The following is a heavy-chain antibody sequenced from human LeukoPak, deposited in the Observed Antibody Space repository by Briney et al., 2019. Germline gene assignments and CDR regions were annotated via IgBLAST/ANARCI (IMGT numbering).Heavy chain of an antibody. V-gene: IGHV5-51*03. J-gene: IGHJ5*02. CDR1: GYSFIHYY. Sequence: GESLKLSCKGCGYSFIHYYIAWVRQMPGKGLEWMGIIYPGDSETTYSPSFQGQVTISADKSISTAYLQWSSLKASDTATYYCARLAGTTDGNWFEPWGQGTLVTVSS. D-gene: IGHD1-7*01. CDR2: IYPGDSET. CDR3: ARLAGTTDGNWFEP.